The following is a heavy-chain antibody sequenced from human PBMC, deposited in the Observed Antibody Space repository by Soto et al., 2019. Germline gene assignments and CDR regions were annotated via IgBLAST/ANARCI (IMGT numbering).Heavy chain of an antibody. V-gene: IGHV3-23*01. D-gene: IGHD1-7*01. CDR3: AREASDWNYIDY. Sequence: GGSLRLSCAASGFTFSGHAMTWVRQAPGKGLEWVSTIGDSGVDTYYTDSVKGRFTISRDNSKQVLFLQMNSLTADDTALYYCAREASDWNYIDYWGQGTLVTVSS. J-gene: IGHJ4*02. CDR1: GFTFSGHA. CDR2: IGDSGVDT.